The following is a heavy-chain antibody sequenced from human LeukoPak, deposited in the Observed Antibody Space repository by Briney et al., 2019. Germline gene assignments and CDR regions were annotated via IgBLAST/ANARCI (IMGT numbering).Heavy chain of an antibody. D-gene: IGHD3-10*01. CDR1: GGSISSYY. Sequence: SETLSLTCTVSGGSISSYYWSWIRQPPGKGLEWIGYIYYRGSTNYNPSLKSRVTISVDTSKNQFSLKLSSVTAADTAVYYCARYHYYGSGSYVPWFDPWGQGTLVTVSS. J-gene: IGHJ5*02. CDR2: IYYRGST. V-gene: IGHV4-59*01. CDR3: ARYHYYGSGSYVPWFDP.